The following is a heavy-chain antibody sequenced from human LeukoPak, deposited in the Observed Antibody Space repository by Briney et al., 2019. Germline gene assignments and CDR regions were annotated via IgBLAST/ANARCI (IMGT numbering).Heavy chain of an antibody. D-gene: IGHD3-22*01. CDR1: GFTFSNFE. CDR2: ISSSGTAI. V-gene: IGHV3-48*03. Sequence: QSGGSLRLSCVASGFTFSNFEMNWVRQAPGKGLEWLSYISSSGTAIYYADSVKGRFTISRDNAKNSLYLQMNSLTSEDTAVYYCAREDDTRGYYYGISDFWGQGTLVTVSS. J-gene: IGHJ4*02. CDR3: AREDDTRGYYYGISDF.